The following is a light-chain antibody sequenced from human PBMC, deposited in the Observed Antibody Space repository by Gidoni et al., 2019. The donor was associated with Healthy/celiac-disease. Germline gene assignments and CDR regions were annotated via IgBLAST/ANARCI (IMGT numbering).Light chain of an antibody. J-gene: IGLJ2*01. Sequence: QSALTQPASVSGSPGQPITISCTGTSSDVGGYNYVSWYQQHPGKAPKLMIYEVSNRPSGVPDRFSGSKSGNTASLTISGLQAEDEADYYCSSYTSSSTLYVVFGGGTKLTVL. V-gene: IGLV2-14*01. CDR1: SSDVGGYNY. CDR3: SSYTSSSTLYVV. CDR2: EVS.